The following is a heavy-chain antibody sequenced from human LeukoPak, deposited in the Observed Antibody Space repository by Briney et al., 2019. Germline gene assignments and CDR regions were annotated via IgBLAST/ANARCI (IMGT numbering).Heavy chain of an antibody. D-gene: IGHD3-3*01. CDR1: GFTFSSYE. CDR2: ISSSSSYI. J-gene: IGHJ4*02. Sequence: GGSLRLSCAASGFTFSSYEMNWVRQAPGKGLEWVSSISSSSSYIYYADSVKGRFTISRDNAKNSLYLQMNSLRAGDTAVYYCARVRFLEWTFDYWGQGTLVTVSS. CDR3: ARVRFLEWTFDY. V-gene: IGHV3-21*01.